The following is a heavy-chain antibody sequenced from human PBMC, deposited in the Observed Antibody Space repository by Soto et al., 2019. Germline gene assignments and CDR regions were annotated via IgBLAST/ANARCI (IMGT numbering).Heavy chain of an antibody. CDR3: AKFYYDSSGYLA. CDR2: IXXSXGXX. J-gene: IGHJ5*02. D-gene: IGHD3-22*01. V-gene: IGHV3-23*01. CDR1: GFTFSSYA. Sequence: GGSLRLSCAASGFTFSSYAMSWVRQAPGKGLXWVXAIXXSXGXXXYXXSVKGRFTISRDNSKNTLYLPMNSLRADDTAVYYCAKFYYDSSGYLAWGQGTLVTASS.